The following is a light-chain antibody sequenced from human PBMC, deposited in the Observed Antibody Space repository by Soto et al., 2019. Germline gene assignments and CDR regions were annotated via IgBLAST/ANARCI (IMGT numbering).Light chain of an antibody. J-gene: IGLJ3*02. CDR2: GDS. Sequence: QSVLTQPPSASGAPGQRVTISCTGSSSDVGAGYDVPWYQQLPGKAPKLLIYGDSNRPSGVPDRFSGSKSGTTASLAITGRQAEDEADYYCQSYDTGLSGYVFGGGTKLTVL. V-gene: IGLV1-40*01. CDR3: QSYDTGLSGYV. CDR1: SSDVGAGYD.